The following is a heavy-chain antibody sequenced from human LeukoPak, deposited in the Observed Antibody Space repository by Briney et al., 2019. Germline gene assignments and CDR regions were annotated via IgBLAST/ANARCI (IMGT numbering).Heavy chain of an antibody. J-gene: IGHJ5*02. CDR3: ARVVRLRYFGWLLDNNWFDP. Sequence: GGSLRLSCAASGFTFSDHYMSWIRQAPGKGLEWVSYISSSGSTIYYADSVKGRFTISRDNAKNSLYLQMNSLRAEDTAVYYCARVVRLRYFGWLLDNNWFDPWGQGTLVTVSS. CDR2: ISSSGSTI. D-gene: IGHD3-9*01. V-gene: IGHV3-11*01. CDR1: GFTFSDHY.